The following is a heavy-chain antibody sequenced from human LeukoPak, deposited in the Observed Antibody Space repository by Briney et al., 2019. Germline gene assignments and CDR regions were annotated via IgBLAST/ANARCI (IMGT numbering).Heavy chain of an antibody. CDR3: ANLAYCGGDCYHDAFDI. CDR2: IWYDGSNK. Sequence: GGSLRLSCAASGFTFSSYGMHWVRQAPGKGLEWVAVIWYDGSNKYYADSVKGRFTISRDDSKNTLYLQMNSLRAEDTAVYYCANLAYCGGDCYHDAFDIWGQGTMVTVSS. D-gene: IGHD2-21*02. J-gene: IGHJ3*02. CDR1: GFTFSSYG. V-gene: IGHV3-30*02.